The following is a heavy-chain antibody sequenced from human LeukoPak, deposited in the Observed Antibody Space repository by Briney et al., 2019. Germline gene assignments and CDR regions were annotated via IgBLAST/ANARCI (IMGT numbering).Heavy chain of an antibody. CDR1: GFTFGSYS. J-gene: IGHJ3*02. Sequence: PGGSLRLSCAASGFTFGSYSMNWVRQAPGKGLEWVSSISSSSSYIYYADSVKGRFTISRDNAKNSLYLQMNSLRAEDTAVYYCAREVVITAYAFDIWGQGTMVTVSS. V-gene: IGHV3-21*01. D-gene: IGHD3-22*01. CDR2: ISSSSSYI. CDR3: AREVVITAYAFDI.